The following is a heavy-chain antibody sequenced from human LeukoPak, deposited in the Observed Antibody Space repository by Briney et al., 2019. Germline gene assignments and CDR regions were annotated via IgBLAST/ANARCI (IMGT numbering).Heavy chain of an antibody. J-gene: IGHJ4*02. D-gene: IGHD3-10*01. CDR3: GRGHEGMLWFGELEGPYYFDY. V-gene: IGHV3-21*01. Sequence: GGSLRLSCAVSGFTFSSYSMNWVRQAPGKGLEWVSSISSSSSYIYYADSVKGRFTISRDNAKNSLYLQMNSLRAEDTAVYYFGRGHEGMLWFGELEGPYYFDYWGQGTLVTVSS. CDR1: GFTFSSYS. CDR2: ISSSSSYI.